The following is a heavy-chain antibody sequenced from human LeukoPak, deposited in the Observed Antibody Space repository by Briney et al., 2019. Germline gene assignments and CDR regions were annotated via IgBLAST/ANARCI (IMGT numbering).Heavy chain of an antibody. V-gene: IGHV3-30*04. J-gene: IGHJ4*02. Sequence: PTGRSLRLSCAASGFTFSSYAMHWVRQAPGKGLEWVAVISYDGSNKYYADSVKGRFTISRDNSKNTLYLQMNSLRAEDTAVYYCAKDLWFGELLYLGGGFDYWGQGTLVTVSS. CDR1: GFTFSSYA. CDR2: ISYDGSNK. D-gene: IGHD3-10*01. CDR3: AKDLWFGELLYLGGGFDY.